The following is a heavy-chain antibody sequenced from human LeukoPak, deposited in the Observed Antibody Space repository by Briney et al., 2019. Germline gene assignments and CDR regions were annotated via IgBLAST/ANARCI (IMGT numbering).Heavy chain of an antibody. CDR1: GYTFTSYG. CDR2: ISAYNGNT. Sequence: ASVNVSCKASGYTFTSYGISWVRQAPGQGLEWMGWISAYNGNTNYAQKLQGRVTMTTDTSTSTAYMELRSLRSDDTAVYYCARGLNYYDSSGYYARSLYWGQGTLVTVSS. CDR3: ARGLNYYDSSGYYARSLY. D-gene: IGHD3-22*01. V-gene: IGHV1-18*01. J-gene: IGHJ4*02.